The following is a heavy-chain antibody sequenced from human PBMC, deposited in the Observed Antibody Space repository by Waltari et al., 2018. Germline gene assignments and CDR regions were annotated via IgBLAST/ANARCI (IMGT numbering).Heavy chain of an antibody. CDR2: ISPSDDTT. Sequence: QVQLVQSGAEVRKPGAAGKVSCKASGYILSHYHMPWVRQVRGQGLEWMGKISPSDDTTTYAQQFQGRLTMTRDTSTSTVYLELSSLRSEDTAVYYCARRNGGTSPFDYWGQGTLVTVSS. V-gene: IGHV1-46*01. CDR1: GYILSHYH. D-gene: IGHD2-15*01. J-gene: IGHJ4*02. CDR3: ARRNGGTSPFDY.